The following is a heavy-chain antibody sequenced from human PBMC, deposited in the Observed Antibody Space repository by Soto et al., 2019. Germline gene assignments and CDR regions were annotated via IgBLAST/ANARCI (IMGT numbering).Heavy chain of an antibody. CDR2: ISYDGSNK. CDR3: AKAPIREWPSFDY. Sequence: PGGSLRLSCAASGFTFSSYGMHWVRQAPGKGLEWVAVISYDGSNKYYADSVKGRFTISRDNSKNTLYLQMNSRRAEDTAVYYCAKAPIREWPSFDYWGQGTLVTVSS. D-gene: IGHD2-8*01. CDR1: GFTFSSYG. V-gene: IGHV3-30*18. J-gene: IGHJ4*02.